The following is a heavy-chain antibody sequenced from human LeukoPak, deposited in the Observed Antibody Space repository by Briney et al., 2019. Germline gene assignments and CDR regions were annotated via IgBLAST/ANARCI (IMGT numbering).Heavy chain of an antibody. CDR1: GFTFSSHW. J-gene: IGHJ4*02. V-gene: IGHV3-7*01. CDR2: LNQDGSEK. Sequence: GGSLRLSCAASGFTFSSHWMAWVRQAPGKGLEWVASLNQDGSEKSYVDSVRGRFTISRDNAKNSLCLEMSSLRVEDTAVYYCARARTSGDEALAGNYWGQGTLVTVSS. CDR3: ARARTSGDEALAGNY. D-gene: IGHD6-19*01.